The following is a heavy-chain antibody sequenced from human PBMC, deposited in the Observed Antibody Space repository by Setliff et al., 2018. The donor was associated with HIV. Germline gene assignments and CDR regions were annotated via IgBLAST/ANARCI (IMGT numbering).Heavy chain of an antibody. J-gene: IGHJ6*02. CDR2: ISTYSDET. V-gene: IGHV1-18*01. Sequence: ASVKVSCKPSGYTFTAYGLSWVRQAPGQGLEWMGWISTYSDETSYAQRLQGRVTMTTDTSTSTAYMELRRLTSDDTAVYYCARDVEHMMDVWGQGTTVTVSS. CDR3: ARDVEHMMDV. CDR1: GYTFTAYG.